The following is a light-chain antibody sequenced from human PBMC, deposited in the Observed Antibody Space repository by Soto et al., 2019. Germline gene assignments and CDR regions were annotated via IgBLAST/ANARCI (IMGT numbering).Light chain of an antibody. CDR3: QQYDNLPLI. CDR2: AAS. V-gene: IGKV3-15*01. J-gene: IGKJ5*01. CDR1: QSISRN. Sequence: EIVMTQSPATLSVSPGERATLSCRASQSISRNLAWYQQKPGQAPRLLIYAASTRATGLPARFSGSGSGTDFTLTISSLQPEDFATYYCQQYDNLPLIFGQGTR.